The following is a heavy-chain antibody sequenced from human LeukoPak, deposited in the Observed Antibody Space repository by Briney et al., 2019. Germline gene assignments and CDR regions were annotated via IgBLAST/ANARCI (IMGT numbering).Heavy chain of an antibody. CDR2: IYPGDSDT. CDR3: ARLGTPAYYDILTGPNWFDP. D-gene: IGHD3-9*01. J-gene: IGHJ5*02. Sequence: GESLKISCKGSGYSFTSYWIGWVRQMPGKGLEWMGIIYPGDSDTRYSPSFQGQVTISADKSISTAYLQWSSLKASDTAMYYCARLGTPAYYDILTGPNWFDPWGQGILVTVSS. CDR1: GYSFTSYW. V-gene: IGHV5-51*01.